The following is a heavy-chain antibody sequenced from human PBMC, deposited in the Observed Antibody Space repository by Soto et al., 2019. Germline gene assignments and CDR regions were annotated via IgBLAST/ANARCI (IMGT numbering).Heavy chain of an antibody. D-gene: IGHD3-16*01. CDR3: ARVGGVAPRTFDY. CDR1: GGSISPFY. CDR2: LYYSGNT. V-gene: IGHV4-59*01. J-gene: IGHJ4*02. Sequence: SETLSLTCTVSGGSISPFYWSWVRQPPGKGLEWIGYLYYSGNTNYNPSLKSRVTISVDASKNQVSLRLTSVTAADTAVYYCARVGGVAPRTFDYWGQGTVVTVSS.